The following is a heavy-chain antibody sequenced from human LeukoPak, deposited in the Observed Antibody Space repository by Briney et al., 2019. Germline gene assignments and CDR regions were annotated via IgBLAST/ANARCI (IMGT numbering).Heavy chain of an antibody. CDR2: ISSSSSTI. CDR3: ARDPATGTTNDPTMGY. J-gene: IGHJ4*02. V-gene: IGHV3-48*01. Sequence: PGGSLRLSCAASGFAFSTYSMNWVRQAPGNGLEWVSYISSSSSTIFYADSVKGRFTISRDNAKNSLYLQMNSLRAEDTAVYYCARDPATGTTNDPTMGYWGQGTLVTVSS. D-gene: IGHD1-1*01. CDR1: GFAFSTYS.